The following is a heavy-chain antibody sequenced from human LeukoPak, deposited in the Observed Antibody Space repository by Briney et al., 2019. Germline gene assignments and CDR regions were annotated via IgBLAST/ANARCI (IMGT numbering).Heavy chain of an antibody. J-gene: IGHJ4*02. D-gene: IGHD6-19*01. CDR2: IYYSGST. CDR1: GGSISSYY. CDR3: ATGGDSSGWYLRFDY. V-gene: IGHV4-59*01. Sequence: SETLSLTCTVSGGSISSYYWSWIRQPPGKGLEWIGYIYYSGSTNYNPSLKSRVTISVDTSKSQFSLKLSSVTAADTAVYYCATGGDSSGWYLRFDYWGQGTLVTVSS.